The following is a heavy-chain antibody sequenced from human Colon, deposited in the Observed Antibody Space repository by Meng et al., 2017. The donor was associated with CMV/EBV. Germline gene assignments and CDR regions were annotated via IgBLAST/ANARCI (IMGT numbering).Heavy chain of an antibody. D-gene: IGHD6-13*01. J-gene: IGHJ4*02. CDR3: AREGIAAAGNSGVYFDY. CDR2: INPNSGGT. V-gene: IGHV1-2*02. Sequence: ASVKVSCKASGYTFTGYYMHWVRQAPGQGLEWMGWINPNSGGTNYAQKFQGRVTMTRDTSISTAYMELNRLRSDDTAVYYCAREGIAAAGNSGVYFDYWGQGTLVTVSS. CDR1: GYTFTGYY.